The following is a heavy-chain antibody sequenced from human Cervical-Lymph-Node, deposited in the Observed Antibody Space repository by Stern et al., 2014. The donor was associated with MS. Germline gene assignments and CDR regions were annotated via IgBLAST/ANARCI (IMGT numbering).Heavy chain of an antibody. CDR2: ISPGDSQT. CDR3: ARPSNSGLFLHH. Sequence: EVQLVQSGAEVKKPGESLKISCKGSGYNFTTYWIAWVRQMPGRGLEWLGLISPGDSQTRYSPSFQGHVPMSADTSISPAYLQWSSLKASDTAIYYCARPSNSGLFLHHWGQGTLVTVSS. V-gene: IGHV5-51*01. J-gene: IGHJ1*01. CDR1: GYNFTTYW. D-gene: IGHD6-19*01.